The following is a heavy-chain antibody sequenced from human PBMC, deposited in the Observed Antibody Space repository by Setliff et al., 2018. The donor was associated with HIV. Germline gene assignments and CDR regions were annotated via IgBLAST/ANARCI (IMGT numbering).Heavy chain of an antibody. V-gene: IGHV3-30*18. CDR2: ISYHERDT. Sequence: GGSLRLSCGASGFTFNNYGMHWARRAPGKGLEWVASISYHERDTFYADSVKGRFTISRDNSKNMLYLQMNSLTTEDTAVYYCAKPTTVVTSYYFDSWGQGTQVTVSS. CDR1: GFTFNNYG. CDR3: AKPTTVVTSYYFDS. D-gene: IGHD4-17*01. J-gene: IGHJ4*02.